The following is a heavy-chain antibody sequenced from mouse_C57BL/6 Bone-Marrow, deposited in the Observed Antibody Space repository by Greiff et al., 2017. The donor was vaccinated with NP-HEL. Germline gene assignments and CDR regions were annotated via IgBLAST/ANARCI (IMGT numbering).Heavy chain of an antibody. D-gene: IGHD2-4*01. CDR2: ISYDGSN. V-gene: IGHV3-6*01. J-gene: IGHJ3*01. Sequence: EVKVEESGPGLVKPSQSLSLTCSVTGYSITSGYYWNWIRQFPGNKLEWMGYISYDGSNNYNPSLKNRISITRDTSKNQFFLKLNSVTTEDTATYYCARGGLYSDYDGFAYWGQGTLVTVSA. CDR3: ARGGLYSDYDGFAY. CDR1: GYSITSGYY.